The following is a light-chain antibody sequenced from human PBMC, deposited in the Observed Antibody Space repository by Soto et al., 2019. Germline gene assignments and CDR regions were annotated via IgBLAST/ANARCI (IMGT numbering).Light chain of an antibody. CDR2: NNN. CDR1: SNIGSYA. CDR3: AAWAGSLSERV. V-gene: IGLV1-44*01. J-gene: IGLJ3*02. Sequence: QLVLTQPPSASGTPGQRVTISCSGSSNIGSYAVNWYQQLPGTAPKLLIYNNNQRPSGVPVRFSGSKSGTSASLAISGLQSEDEADYYCAAWAGSLSERVFGGGTKLTVL.